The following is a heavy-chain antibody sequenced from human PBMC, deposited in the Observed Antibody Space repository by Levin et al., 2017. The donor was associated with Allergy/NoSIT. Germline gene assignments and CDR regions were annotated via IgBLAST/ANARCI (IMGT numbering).Heavy chain of an antibody. Sequence: GESLKISCAVSGITSSDGWMTWIRQVPGKGLDWVAHMKQDGSQKYYVDSVRGRFTISGDNDKTSLYLEMNNLRAEDTAVYYCVTWSATGNYWGQGTLITVSS. D-gene: IGHD3-9*01. V-gene: IGHV3-7*01. CDR3: VTWSATGNY. J-gene: IGHJ4*02. CDR2: MKQDGSQK. CDR1: GITSSDGW.